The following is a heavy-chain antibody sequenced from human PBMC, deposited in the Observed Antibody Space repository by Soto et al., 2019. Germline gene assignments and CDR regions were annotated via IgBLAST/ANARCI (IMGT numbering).Heavy chain of an antibody. CDR3: AKGATYYDILTGYSQVPY. Sequence: GGSLIVSCTAAGCHFSGFSVSWVGQATGKGLEWVSAISGSGGSTYYADSVKGRFTISRNNSKNTLYLQMNRLRAEDTAVYSCAKGATYYDILTGYSQVPYWGQGTLVTVSS. D-gene: IGHD3-9*01. CDR1: GCHFSGFS. J-gene: IGHJ4*02. V-gene: IGHV3-23*01. CDR2: ISGSGGST.